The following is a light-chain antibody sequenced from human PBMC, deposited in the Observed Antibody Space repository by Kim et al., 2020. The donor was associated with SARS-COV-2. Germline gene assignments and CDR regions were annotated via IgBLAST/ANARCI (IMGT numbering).Light chain of an antibody. CDR1: QDIGNY. CDR2: ATS. Sequence: DIEMTQSPSSLSASVGDSVTITCRASQDIGNYLAWFQQKPGEAPKSLMYATSRLHSGVPSKFSGSGSGTDFSLTISSLQAEDFATYYCQQYKSYPLSFGGGTKVDIK. V-gene: IGKV1-16*02. CDR3: QQYKSYPLS. J-gene: IGKJ4*01.